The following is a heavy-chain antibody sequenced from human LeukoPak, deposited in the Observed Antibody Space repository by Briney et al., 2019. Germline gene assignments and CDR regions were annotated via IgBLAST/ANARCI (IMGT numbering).Heavy chain of an antibody. D-gene: IGHD6-19*01. CDR1: GFTFSSYW. Sequence: GGSLRLSCAASGFTFSSYWMHWVRQAPGKGLVWVSRIRGDGIDANYADSVKGRFTISRDNSKNTLYVQMNSLRADDTAVYYCARGAYGSGWTTFDYWGQGILVTVSS. CDR2: IRGDGIDA. J-gene: IGHJ4*02. CDR3: ARGAYGSGWTTFDY. V-gene: IGHV3-74*01.